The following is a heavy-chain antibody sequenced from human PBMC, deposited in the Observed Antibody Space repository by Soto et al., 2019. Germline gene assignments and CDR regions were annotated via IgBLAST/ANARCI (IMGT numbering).Heavy chain of an antibody. V-gene: IGHV4-4*02. J-gene: IGHJ5*02. CDR3: ASIHYYGSGSFWFDP. CDR2: LYHTGST. CDR1: GDSFSTSNW. Sequence: QVQLQESGPGLVKPSGTLSLTCAVSGDSFSTSNWWSWVRQPPGKGLEWIGELYHTGSTNYNPSLKSRVNMSIDKSKNQFSLNVNSVTAADTAVYYCASIHYYGSGSFWFDPWGQGTLVTVSS. D-gene: IGHD3-10*01.